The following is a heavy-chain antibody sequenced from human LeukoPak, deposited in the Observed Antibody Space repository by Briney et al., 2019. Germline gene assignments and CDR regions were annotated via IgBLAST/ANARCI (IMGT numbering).Heavy chain of an antibody. V-gene: IGHV4-38-2*02. CDR1: GCSISSGYY. CDR2: SHHSGTT. Sequence: SETLSLSCAVSGCSISSGYYWGWIRQPPGKGLEWIGSSHHSGTTFYNPSLKSRVTISLDTSKNQFSLRLSSVTAEDTAVYYCAREDTYALGVDNWGQGTLVTVSS. D-gene: IGHD2-8*01. J-gene: IGHJ4*02. CDR3: AREDTYALGVDN.